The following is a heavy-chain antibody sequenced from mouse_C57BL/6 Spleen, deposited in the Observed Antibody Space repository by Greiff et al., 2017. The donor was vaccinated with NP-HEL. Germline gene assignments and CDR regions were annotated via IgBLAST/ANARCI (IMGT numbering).Heavy chain of an antibody. CDR2: ISDGGSYT. CDR1: GFTFSSYA. J-gene: IGHJ3*01. V-gene: IGHV5-4*03. Sequence: EVKLMESGGGLVKPGGSLKLSCAASGFTFSSYAMSWVRQTPEKRLEWVATISDGGSYTYYPDNVKGRFTISRDNAKNNLYLQMSHLKYEDTAMYYCARGEANYYGSTAWFAYWGQGTLVTVSA. CDR3: ARGEANYYGSTAWFAY. D-gene: IGHD1-1*01.